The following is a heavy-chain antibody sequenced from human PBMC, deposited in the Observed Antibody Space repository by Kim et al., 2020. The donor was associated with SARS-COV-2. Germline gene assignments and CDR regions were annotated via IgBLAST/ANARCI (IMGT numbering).Heavy chain of an antibody. CDR1: GFTFSNAW. D-gene: IGHD2-2*01. J-gene: IGHJ6*03. CDR2: IKSKTDGGTT. Sequence: GGSLRLSCAASGFTFSNAWMSWVRQAPGKGLEWVGRIKSKTDGGTTDYAAPVKGRFTISRDDSKNTLYLQMNSLKTEDTAVYYCTTRTGYCSSTSCYAWYYYYYYMDVWGKGTTVTVSS. CDR3: TTRTGYCSSTSCYAWYYYYYYMDV. V-gene: IGHV3-15*01.